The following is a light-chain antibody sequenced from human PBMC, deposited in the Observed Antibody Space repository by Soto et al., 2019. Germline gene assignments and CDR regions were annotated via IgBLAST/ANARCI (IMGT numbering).Light chain of an antibody. CDR2: GAS. J-gene: IGKJ3*01. V-gene: IGKV3D-15*01. CDR1: QTLGNK. CDR3: QQHNAWPLT. Sequence: EIVMTQSPATLSVSPGETATLSCRASQTLGNKLAWYQQKPGQAPRLLIYGASTRATGIPARFSGSGSGTEFTITINSLQSEDFAIYYCQQHNAWPLTFGPGTKVDLK.